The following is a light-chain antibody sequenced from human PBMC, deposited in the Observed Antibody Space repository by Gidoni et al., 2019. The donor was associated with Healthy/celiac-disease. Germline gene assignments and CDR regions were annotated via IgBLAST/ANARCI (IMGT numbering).Light chain of an antibody. CDR1: PSVSSSY. CDR2: GAS. Sequence: EIVLTQSPGTLSLSPGEIATLSCRASPSVSSSYFAWYQQTPGQAPRLLIYGASSRATGIPDRFSGSGSGTDFTLPISRLEPEDFAVYYCQQYETFGQGTKVEIK. V-gene: IGKV3-20*01. J-gene: IGKJ1*01. CDR3: QQYET.